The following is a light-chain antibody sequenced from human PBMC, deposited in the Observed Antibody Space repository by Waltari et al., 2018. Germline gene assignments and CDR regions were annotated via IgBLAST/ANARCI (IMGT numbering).Light chain of an antibody. Sequence: DIVLTQSPATLSLSPGDTATLSCRASQSIRSNLAWYQHKPGQAPRLLIYGASTRATGIPARFSGSGSGTEFTLTISSLQSEDFAVYFCQQYDNWLGTFGQGTKVEIK. J-gene: IGKJ1*01. CDR1: QSIRSN. V-gene: IGKV3-15*01. CDR2: GAS. CDR3: QQYDNWLGT.